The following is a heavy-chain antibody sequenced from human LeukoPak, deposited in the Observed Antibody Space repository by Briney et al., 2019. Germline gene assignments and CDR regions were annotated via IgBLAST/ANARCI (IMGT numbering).Heavy chain of an antibody. J-gene: IGHJ4*02. V-gene: IGHV3-30*18. CDR3: AKDLYDFWSGYDRS. D-gene: IGHD3-3*01. CDR2: ISYDGSNK. CDR1: GYTFSSYG. Sequence: PGRSPRLSCAASGYTFSSYGMHWVRQAPGKGLEWVAVISYDGSNKYYADSVKGRFTISRDNSKNTLYLQMNSLRAEDTAVYYCAKDLYDFWSGYDRSWGQGTLVTVSS.